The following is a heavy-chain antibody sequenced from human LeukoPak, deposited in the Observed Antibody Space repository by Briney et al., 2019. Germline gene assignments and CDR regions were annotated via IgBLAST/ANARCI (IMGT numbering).Heavy chain of an antibody. CDR2: ITGSGGTT. CDR1: GFTFSSYA. V-gene: IGHV3-23*01. D-gene: IGHD3-9*01. J-gene: IGHJ4*02. CDR3: AKSGGVTIFRGGFDY. Sequence: GGSLRLSCAASGFTFSSYAMNWVRQAPGKGLEWASAITGSGGTTYYADSVKGRFTISRDNSKNTLYLQMNSLRAEDTAVYYCAKSGGVTIFRGGFDYWGQGTLVTVSS.